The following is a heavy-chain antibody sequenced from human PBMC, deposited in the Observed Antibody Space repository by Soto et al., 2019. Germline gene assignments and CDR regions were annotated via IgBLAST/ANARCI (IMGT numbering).Heavy chain of an antibody. V-gene: IGHV4-59*01. D-gene: IGHD3-22*01. CDR3: ARFSPPRKSYDSNPGWFDP. CDR1: GGSLNSYY. CDR2: VSSTGST. Sequence: PSETLSLTCTVSGGSLNSYYWTWIRQSPGKGLEWVGYVSSTGSTNYNPSLKSRLTLSLDTSTNEVSLSLTSVTAADAAVYFCARFSPPRKSYDSNPGWFDPWGQGTMVTVS. J-gene: IGHJ5*02.